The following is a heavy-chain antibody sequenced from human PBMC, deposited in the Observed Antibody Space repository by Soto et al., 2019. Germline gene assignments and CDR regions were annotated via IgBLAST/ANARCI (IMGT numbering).Heavy chain of an antibody. CDR1: GGTFSSYT. CDR2: IIPILGIA. CDR3: AVDAVFSYVYYFDY. Sequence: QVQLVQSGAEVKKPGSSVKVSCKASGGTFSSYTISWVRQAPGQGLEWMGRIIPILGIANYAQKFQGRVTITADKSTSTAYMELSSLRSEDTAVYYCAVDAVFSYVYYFDYWGQGTLVTVSS. J-gene: IGHJ4*02. V-gene: IGHV1-69*02. D-gene: IGHD3-10*02.